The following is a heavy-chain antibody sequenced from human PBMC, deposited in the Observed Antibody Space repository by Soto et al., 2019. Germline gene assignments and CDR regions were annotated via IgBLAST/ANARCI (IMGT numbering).Heavy chain of an antibody. CDR2: MNPNSGNT. J-gene: IGHJ6*03. D-gene: IGHD3-16*02. Sequence: ASVKVSCKASGYTFTSYDINWVRQATGQGLEWMGWMNPNSGNTGYAQKFQGRVTMTRNTSISTAYMELSSLRSEDTAVYYCGRAPSPPGLYVYIWGSYHKKNPSSNMDVGGKGTRVTVPS. CDR1: GYTFTSYD. CDR3: GRAPSPPGLYVYIWGSYHKKNPSSNMDV. V-gene: IGHV1-8*01.